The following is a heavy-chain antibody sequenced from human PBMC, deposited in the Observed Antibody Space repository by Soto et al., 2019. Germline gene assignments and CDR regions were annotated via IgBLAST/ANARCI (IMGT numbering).Heavy chain of an antibody. V-gene: IGHV3-53*04. Sequence: PGGSLRLSCAASGFTVSSNYMSWVRQAPGKGLEWVSVIYSGGSTYYADSVKGRFTISRHNSKNTLYLQMNSLRAEDTAVYYCASSFTMVRGVMGYFDYWGQGTLVTVSS. CDR3: ASSFTMVRGVMGYFDY. J-gene: IGHJ4*02. CDR2: IYSGGST. D-gene: IGHD3-10*01. CDR1: GFTVSSNY.